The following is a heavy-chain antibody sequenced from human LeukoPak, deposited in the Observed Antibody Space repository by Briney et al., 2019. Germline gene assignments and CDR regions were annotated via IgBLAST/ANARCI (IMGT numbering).Heavy chain of an antibody. Sequence: GASVKVSCKASGYTFTSYGISWVRQAPGQGLEWMGWISAYNGNTNYAQKLQGRVTMTTDTSTSTAYMELRSLRSDDTAVYYCARDIPYYDILTGHSPRFDYWGQGTLVTVSS. CDR1: GYTFTSYG. J-gene: IGHJ4*02. D-gene: IGHD3-9*01. CDR3: ARDIPYYDILTGHSPRFDY. CDR2: ISAYNGNT. V-gene: IGHV1-18*01.